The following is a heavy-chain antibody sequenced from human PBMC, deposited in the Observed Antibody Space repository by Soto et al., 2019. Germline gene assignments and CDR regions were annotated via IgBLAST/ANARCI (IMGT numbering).Heavy chain of an antibody. CDR3: AREARYCTNGVCFPPYGMDV. CDR1: GGTFSSYA. J-gene: IGHJ6*02. V-gene: IGHV1-69*13. Sequence: ASVKVSCKASGGTFSSYAISWVRQAPGQGLEWMGGIIPIFGAANYAQKFQGRVTITADESTSTAYMELSSLRSEDTAVYYCAREARYCTNGVCFPPYGMDVWGQGTTVTVSS. CDR2: IIPIFGAA. D-gene: IGHD2-8*01.